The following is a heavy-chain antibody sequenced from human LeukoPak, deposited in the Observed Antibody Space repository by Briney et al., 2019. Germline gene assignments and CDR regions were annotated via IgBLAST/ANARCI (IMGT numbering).Heavy chain of an antibody. D-gene: IGHD2-8*01. CDR3: ARGTRGYYFDY. V-gene: IGHV3-30-3*01. Sequence: PGGSLRLSCAASGFTFSSYAMHWVRQAPGKGLEWVAVISYDGSNKYYADSVKGRFTISRDNSKNTLYLQMNSLRAEDTAVYYCARGTRGYYFDYWGQGTPVTVSS. CDR2: ISYDGSNK. CDR1: GFTFSSYA. J-gene: IGHJ4*02.